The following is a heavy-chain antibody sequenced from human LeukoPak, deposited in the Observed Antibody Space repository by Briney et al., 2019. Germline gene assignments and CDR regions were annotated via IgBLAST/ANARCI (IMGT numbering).Heavy chain of an antibody. V-gene: IGHV3-30*02. Sequence: GGSLRLSCAASGFTFSNYGMHWVRQAPDKGLEWVAHIQDDGSDKHYADSVEGRFTISRDYSENTLFLQMNSLTPDDTALYYCAKAAEENFYDCSGSADYWGQGTLVSVSS. J-gene: IGHJ4*02. CDR1: GFTFSNYG. CDR2: IQDDGSDK. D-gene: IGHD3-22*01. CDR3: AKAAEENFYDCSGSADY.